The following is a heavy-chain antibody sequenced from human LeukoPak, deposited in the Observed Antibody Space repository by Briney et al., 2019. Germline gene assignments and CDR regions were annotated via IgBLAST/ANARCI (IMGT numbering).Heavy chain of an antibody. Sequence: GASVKVSCKASGYTFTSYGISWVRQAPGQGLEWMGWISAYNGNTNYAQKLQGRVTMTTDTSTSTAYMELRSLRSDDTAVYYCARQTTQLWLFYYYGMDVWGQGTTVTVSS. CDR1: GYTFTSYG. CDR2: ISAYNGNT. J-gene: IGHJ6*02. CDR3: ARQTTQLWLFYYYGMDV. V-gene: IGHV1-18*01. D-gene: IGHD5-18*01.